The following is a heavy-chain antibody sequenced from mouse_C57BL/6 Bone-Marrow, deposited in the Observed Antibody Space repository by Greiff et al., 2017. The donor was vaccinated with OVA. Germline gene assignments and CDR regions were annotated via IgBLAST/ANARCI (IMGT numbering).Heavy chain of an antibody. CDR1: GYSITSGYD. CDR3: AMTTVVEDYAKDY. D-gene: IGHD1-1*01. J-gene: IGHJ4*01. CDR2: ISYSGSP. Sequence: EVQLVESGPGMVKPSQSLSLTCTVTGYSITSGYDWHWIRHFPGNKLEWMGYISYSGSPNSHPPLKSRFSITHDKSTNHFFLKVKTVTTEDTATDNCAMTTVVEDYAKDYWGQGTAVTVSS. V-gene: IGHV3-1*01.